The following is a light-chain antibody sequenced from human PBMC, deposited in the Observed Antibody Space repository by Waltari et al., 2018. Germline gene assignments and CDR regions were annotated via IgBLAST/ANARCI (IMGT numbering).Light chain of an antibody. CDR1: QRVSNY. V-gene: IGKV1-39*01. J-gene: IGKJ2*01. CDR3: QQTYSVLYT. Sequence: DIQMTQSPSSLSASVGDRITITCRASQRVSNYLNWYQQKPGKPPKLLIFGSSSLQSAVPSRFSGSGSGTDFTLTISSLQPEDFATYYCQQTYSVLYTFGQGTKLQI. CDR2: GSS.